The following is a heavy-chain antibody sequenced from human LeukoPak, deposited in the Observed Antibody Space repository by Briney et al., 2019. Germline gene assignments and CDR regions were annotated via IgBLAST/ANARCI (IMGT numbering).Heavy chain of an antibody. J-gene: IGHJ2*01. D-gene: IGHD2-21*01. CDR2: IYYSGST. V-gene: IGHV4-59*01. CDR1: GGSISSYY. Sequence: SETLSLTFTVSGGSISSYYWSWIRQPPGKGLEWIGYIYYSGSTNYNPSLKSRVTISVDTSKNQFSLKLSSVTAADTAVYYCARGIAPWYFDLWGRGTLVTVSS. CDR3: ARGIAPWYFDL.